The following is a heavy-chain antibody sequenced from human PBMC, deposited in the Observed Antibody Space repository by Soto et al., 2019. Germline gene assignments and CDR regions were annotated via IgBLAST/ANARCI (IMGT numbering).Heavy chain of an antibody. V-gene: IGHV3-30-3*01. J-gene: IGHJ6*02. D-gene: IGHD3-10*01. CDR2: ISYDGSNK. Sequence: QVQLVESGGGVVQPGRSLRLSCAASGFTFSSYAMHWVRQAPGKGLEWVAVISYDGSNKYYADSVKGRFTISRDNSKNTLYLQMNSLRAEDTAVYYCPRDMAPRDYYYYGMDVWGQGTTVTVSS. CDR1: GFTFSSYA. CDR3: PRDMAPRDYYYYGMDV.